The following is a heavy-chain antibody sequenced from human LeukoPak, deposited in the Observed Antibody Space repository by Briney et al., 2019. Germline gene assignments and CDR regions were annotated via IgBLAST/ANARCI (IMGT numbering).Heavy chain of an antibody. CDR3: ARRRRIVGATPGAFDI. CDR1: GGSFSGYY. D-gene: IGHD1-26*01. CDR2: INPSGST. Sequence: PSETLSLTCAVYGGSFSGYYWSWIRQPPGKGLEWIGEINPSGSTNYNPPLKSRVTISVDTSKNQFSLKLSSVTAADTAVYYCARRRRIVGATPGAFDIWGQGTMVTVSS. J-gene: IGHJ3*02. V-gene: IGHV4-34*01.